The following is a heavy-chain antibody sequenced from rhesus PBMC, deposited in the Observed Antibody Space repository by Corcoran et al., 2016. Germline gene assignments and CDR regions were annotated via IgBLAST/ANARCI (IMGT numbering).Heavy chain of an antibody. CDR2: IYGCRGRT. Sequence: QVQLQESGPGVVKPSETLSLTCAVSGYSISSGYDWCWFRQPPGKGLACIGSIYGCRGRTNYNPSLKIRVTISKDSSKNQFSLMLSSVTAADTAVYYCARLVITTLDYWGQGVLVTVSS. CDR3: ARLVITTLDY. D-gene: IGHD3-16*01. CDR1: GYSISSGYD. V-gene: IGHV4-76*01. J-gene: IGHJ4*01.